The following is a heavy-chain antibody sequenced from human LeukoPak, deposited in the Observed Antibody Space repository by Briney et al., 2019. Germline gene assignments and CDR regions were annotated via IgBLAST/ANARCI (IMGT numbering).Heavy chain of an antibody. D-gene: IGHD3-10*01. J-gene: IGHJ4*02. CDR3: ARRDPRGVI. CDR2: IYGSGST. CDR1: GDSISGFF. V-gene: IGHV4-59*01. Sequence: PSETLSLTCTVSGDSISGFFWIWVRQPPGKGLEWIGYIYGSGSTNYNPSLKSRVSISVDTSKNQFSLKVNSVTAADTAVYYCARRDPRGVIWGQGTLVTVSS.